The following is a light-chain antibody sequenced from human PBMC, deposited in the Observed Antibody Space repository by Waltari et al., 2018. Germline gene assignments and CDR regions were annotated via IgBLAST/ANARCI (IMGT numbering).Light chain of an antibody. Sequence: DIQLTQSPSSLSASVGDRVTMTCRASRTVSTSLNWYQHRPGKAPKLLIYAASSVQSGVPSRFSGSGSGTDFSLTTTDLQPEDFATYYCQQSYNSIRSFGPGTKV. CDR3: QQSYNSIRS. CDR1: RTVSTS. V-gene: IGKV1-39*01. CDR2: AAS. J-gene: IGKJ3*01.